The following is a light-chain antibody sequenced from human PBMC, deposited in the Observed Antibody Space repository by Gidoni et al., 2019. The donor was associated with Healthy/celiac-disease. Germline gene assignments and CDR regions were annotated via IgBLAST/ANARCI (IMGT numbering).Light chain of an antibody. Sequence: DIQMTQSSSSLSASVGDRVTITCRASQSISSYLNWYQQKPGKAPKLLIYAASSLQSGVPSRFSGSGSGTDFTLTISSLQPEDFATYYCQQSYSTLITFXQXTRLXIK. V-gene: IGKV1-39*01. CDR2: AAS. CDR3: QQSYSTLIT. CDR1: QSISSY. J-gene: IGKJ5*01.